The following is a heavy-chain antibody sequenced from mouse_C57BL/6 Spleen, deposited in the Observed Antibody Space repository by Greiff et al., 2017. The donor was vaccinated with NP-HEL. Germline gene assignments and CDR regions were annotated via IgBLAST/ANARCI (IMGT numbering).Heavy chain of an antibody. D-gene: IGHD2-2*01. V-gene: IGHV1-42*01. J-gene: IGHJ3*01. CDR2: INPSTGGT. CDR3: GRDYGYPFAY. Sequence: EVKLQESGPELVKPGASVKISCKASGYSFTGYYMNWVKQSPEKSLEWIGEINPSTGGTTYNQKFKAKATLTVDKSSSTAYMQLKSLTSEDSAVYYCGRDYGYPFAYWGQGTLVTVSA. CDR1: GYSFTGYY.